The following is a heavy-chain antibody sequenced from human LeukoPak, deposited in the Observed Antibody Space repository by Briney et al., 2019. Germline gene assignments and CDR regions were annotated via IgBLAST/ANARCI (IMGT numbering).Heavy chain of an antibody. Sequence: SVKVSCKXSGGTFSSYAISWVRQAPRQGLEWMGGIIPIFGTANYAQKFQGRVTITADESTSTAYMELSSLRSEDTAVYYCARGYSYGYWVVYWGQGTLVTVSS. CDR3: ARGYSYGYWVVY. J-gene: IGHJ4*02. D-gene: IGHD5-18*01. CDR1: GGTFSSYA. V-gene: IGHV1-69*13. CDR2: IIPIFGTA.